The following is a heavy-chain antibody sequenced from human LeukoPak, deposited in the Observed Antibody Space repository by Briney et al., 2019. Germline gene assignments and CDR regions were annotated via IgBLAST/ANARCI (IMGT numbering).Heavy chain of an antibody. CDR2: ISDSGGST. D-gene: IGHD2-15*01. CDR1: GFTVSSNY. CDR3: AKETVVVVAATPDAFDI. J-gene: IGHJ3*02. V-gene: IGHV3-23*01. Sequence: GGSLRLSCAASGFTVSSNYMSWVRQAPGKGLEWVSAISDSGGSTYYADSVKGRFTISRDNSKNTLYLQMDSLRAEDTAVYYCAKETVVVVAATPDAFDIWGQGTMVTVSS.